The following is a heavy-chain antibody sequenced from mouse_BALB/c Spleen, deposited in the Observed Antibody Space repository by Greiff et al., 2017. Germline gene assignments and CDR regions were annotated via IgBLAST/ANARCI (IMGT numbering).Heavy chain of an antibody. V-gene: IGHV1-18*01. CDR3: ARDGTYGNRYYYAMDY. J-gene: IGHJ4*01. D-gene: IGHD2-1*01. CDR1: GYTFTDYN. CDR2: INPNNGGT. Sequence: EVQLQQSGPELVKPGASVKIPCKASGYTFTDYNMDWVKQSHGKSLEWIGDINPNNGGTIYNQKFKGKATLTVDKSSSTAYMELRSLTSEDTAVYYCARDGTYGNRYYYAMDYWGQGTSVTVSS.